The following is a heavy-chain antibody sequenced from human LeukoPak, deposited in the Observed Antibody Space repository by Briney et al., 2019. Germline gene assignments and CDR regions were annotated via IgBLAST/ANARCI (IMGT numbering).Heavy chain of an antibody. CDR3: ARDSRPDAVETWILDLSYYGMDV. J-gene: IGHJ6*02. Sequence: GGSLRLSCAASGFTFSSYAMSWVRQAPGKGLEWVSAISGSGGSTHYADSVKGRFTISRDNSKNTLYLQMNSLRAEDTAVYYCARDSRPDAVETWILDLSYYGMDVWGQGTTVTVSS. D-gene: IGHD2-2*03. CDR1: GFTFSSYA. V-gene: IGHV3-23*01. CDR2: ISGSGGST.